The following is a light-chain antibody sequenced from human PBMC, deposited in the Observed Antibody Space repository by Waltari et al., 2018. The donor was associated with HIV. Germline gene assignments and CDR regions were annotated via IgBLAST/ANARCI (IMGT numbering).Light chain of an antibody. CDR2: EVS. CDR3: SSYAGSNNLV. CDR1: SSDVGGYNY. V-gene: IGLV2-8*01. J-gene: IGLJ2*01. Sequence: QSALTPPPSASGSPGQSVTISCTGTSSDVGGYNYVSWYRHHPGKAPKLMIYEVSKRPSGGPDRFSGSKSGNTASLTVSGLQAEDEADYYCSSYAGSNNLVFGGGTKLTVL.